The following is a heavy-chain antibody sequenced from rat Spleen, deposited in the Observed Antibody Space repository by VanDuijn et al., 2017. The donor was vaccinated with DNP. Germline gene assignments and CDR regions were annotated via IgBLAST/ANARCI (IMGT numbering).Heavy chain of an antibody. CDR2: IDTDGDNT. CDR3: AKDSEYYGFQGYFDY. Sequence: EVQLVETGGGLVQPGRSLKVSCVASGFTFRSYWMYWIRQAPGKGLEWVASIDTDGDNTYYLDSVKGRLTISRENTENTVYLQMNSLRFDDTATYYCAKDSEYYGFQGYFDYWGQGVMVTVSS. V-gene: IGHV5-58*01. CDR1: GFTFRSYW. D-gene: IGHD1-6*01. J-gene: IGHJ2*01.